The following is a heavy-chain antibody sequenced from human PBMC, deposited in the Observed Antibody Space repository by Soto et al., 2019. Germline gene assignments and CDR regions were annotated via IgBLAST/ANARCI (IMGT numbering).Heavy chain of an antibody. CDR1: GFTFSTYG. CDR3: ARDLGGSYGPFDY. J-gene: IGHJ4*02. Sequence: GGSLRLSWAASGFTFSTYGMDWVRQAPGKGLEWVAVIWNDGSNKYYADSVKGRFTISRDHSKNTLYLQMNSLRAEDTAVYYCARDLGGSYGPFDYWGQGTLVTVSS. V-gene: IGHV3-33*01. D-gene: IGHD5-18*01. CDR2: IWNDGSNK.